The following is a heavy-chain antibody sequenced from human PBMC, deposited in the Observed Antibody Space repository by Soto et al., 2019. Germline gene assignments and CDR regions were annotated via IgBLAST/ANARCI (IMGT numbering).Heavy chain of an antibody. CDR1: GFTFSSYG. Sequence: SGRSLRLSCAASGFTFSSYGMHWVRQAPGKGLEWVAVISYDGSNKYYADSVKGRFTISRDNSKNTLYLQMNSLRAEDTAVYYCAHKYYYGSGSYSPFNYYYGMDVWGQGTTVTVSS. CDR3: AHKYYYGSGSYSPFNYYYGMDV. J-gene: IGHJ6*02. D-gene: IGHD3-10*01. V-gene: IGHV3-30*03. CDR2: ISYDGSNK.